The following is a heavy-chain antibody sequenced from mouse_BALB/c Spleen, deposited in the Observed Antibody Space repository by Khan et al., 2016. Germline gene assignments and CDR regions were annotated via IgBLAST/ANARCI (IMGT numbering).Heavy chain of an antibody. CDR2: IYPGSGNT. CDR1: GYTFTDYY. D-gene: IGHD1-1*01. Sequence: LQQSGPELVKPGASVKISCKASGYTFTDYYINRVKQKPGQGLEWIGWIYPGSGNTKFNEKFKDKATLTVDTSSSTVYMQLSGLTSEDTAVYFCAKNLYGISYEFAYWGQGTLVTVSA. J-gene: IGHJ3*01. V-gene: IGHV1-84*02. CDR3: AKNLYGISYEFAY.